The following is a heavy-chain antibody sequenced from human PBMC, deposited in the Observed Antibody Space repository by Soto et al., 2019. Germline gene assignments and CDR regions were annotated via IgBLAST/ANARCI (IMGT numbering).Heavy chain of an antibody. CDR2: IIPIFGTA. V-gene: IGHV1-69*13. CDR1: GGTFSSYA. J-gene: IGHJ5*02. Sequence: SVKVSCKASGGTFSSYAISWVRQAPGQGLEWMGGIIPIFGTANYAQKFQGRVTITADASTSTAYMELSSLRSEDTAVYYCARAPRPYCSGGSCYMGFDPWGQGTLVTVSS. D-gene: IGHD2-15*01. CDR3: ARAPRPYCSGGSCYMGFDP.